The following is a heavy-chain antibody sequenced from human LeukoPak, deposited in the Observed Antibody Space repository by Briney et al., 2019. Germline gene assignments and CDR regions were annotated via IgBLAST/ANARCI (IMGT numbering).Heavy chain of an antibody. CDR3: ARDSPTRFAY. J-gene: IGHJ4*02. V-gene: IGHV3-21*01. Sequence: GGSLRLSFAASGFTFSSYSMNWVRQAPGKGLEWVSSISSSSSYIYYADSVKGRFTISRDNAKNSLYLQMNSLRAEDTAVYYCARDSPTRFAYWGQGTLVTVSS. CDR1: GFTFSSYS. D-gene: IGHD1-26*01. CDR2: ISSSSSYI.